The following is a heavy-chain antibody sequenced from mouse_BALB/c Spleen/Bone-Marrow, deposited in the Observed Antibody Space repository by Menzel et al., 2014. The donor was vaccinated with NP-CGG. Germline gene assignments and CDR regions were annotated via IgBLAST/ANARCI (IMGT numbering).Heavy chain of an antibody. CDR3: ARXYYYGNFDY. CDR1: GFDFSRYW. Sequence: EVQLQQSGGGLVQPGGSLKLSCAASGFDFSRYWMSWVRQAPGKGLEWIGEINPDSSTINYTPSLKDKFIISRDNAKNTLCPQMSKVRSEDTALYYCARXYYYGNFDYWGXXXXXTXSS. J-gene: IGHJ2*01. D-gene: IGHD1-1*01. CDR2: INPDSSTI. V-gene: IGHV4-1*02.